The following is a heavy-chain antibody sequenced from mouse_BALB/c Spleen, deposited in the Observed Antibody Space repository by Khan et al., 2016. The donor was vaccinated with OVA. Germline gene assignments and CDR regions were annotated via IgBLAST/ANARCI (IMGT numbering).Heavy chain of an antibody. CDR3: VRGGFAY. CDR2: ISSVAYSI. J-gene: IGHJ3*01. V-gene: IGHV5-15*02. CDR1: EFTFIDYG. Sequence: EVELVESGGGLVQPGGSRKLSCAASEFTFIDYGMAWVRQTPGKGPEWIAFISSVAYSIYYADTVTGRFTLSRENAKNTLYLEMSSLRSDDTAMYYCVRGGFAYWGQGTLVTVSA.